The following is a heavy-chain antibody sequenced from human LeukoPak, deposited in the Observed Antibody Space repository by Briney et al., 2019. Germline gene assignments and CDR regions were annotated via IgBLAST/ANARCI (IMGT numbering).Heavy chain of an antibody. CDR3: ALYSSTWY. CDR2: INPTGGST. D-gene: IGHD6-13*01. Sequence: PGASVKVSCKASGYTFTTYYIHWVRQAPGQGLEWMGIINPTGGSTTYAQKFQGRVTMTRDTSTSTVFMEVNSLISEDTAVYYCALYSSTWYWGQGTLVTVSS. V-gene: IGHV1-46*01. J-gene: IGHJ4*02. CDR1: GYTFTTYY.